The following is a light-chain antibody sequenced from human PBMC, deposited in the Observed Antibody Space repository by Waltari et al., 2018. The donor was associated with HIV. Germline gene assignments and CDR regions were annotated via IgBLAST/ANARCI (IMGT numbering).Light chain of an antibody. CDR3: GTWDSSLSLYV. CDR2: DNE. Sequence: QSILTQSPSVSAAPGQKVTVPCSGDNSHLGNKFVPWSQQVPGSAPRLLIYDNEKRPSGIPERFSAFKAGVSATLVIAGLQIVDEADYYCGTWDSSLSLYVFGPGTTVAVL. V-gene: IGLV1-51*01. J-gene: IGLJ1*01. CDR1: NSHLGNKF.